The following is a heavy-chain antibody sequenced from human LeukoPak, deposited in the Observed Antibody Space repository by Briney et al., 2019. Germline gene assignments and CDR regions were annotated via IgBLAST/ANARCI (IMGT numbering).Heavy chain of an antibody. V-gene: IGHV3-21*01. Sequence: GGSLRLSCAASGFTFSNSAMNWVRQVPGKGLEWVSSIDYDSSHIYYAASVRGRFTISRDNARNSVYLQMNSLRVDDTAAYYCARDPLRYLRVGHYDYWGQGTLVAVSS. D-gene: IGHD3-9*01. CDR2: IDYDSSHI. CDR3: ARDPLRYLRVGHYDY. J-gene: IGHJ4*02. CDR1: GFTFSNSA.